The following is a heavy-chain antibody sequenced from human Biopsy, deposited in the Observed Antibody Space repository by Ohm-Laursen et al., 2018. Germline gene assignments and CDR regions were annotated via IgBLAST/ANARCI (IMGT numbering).Heavy chain of an antibody. Sequence: SSVKVSCKASGHTLTGHYMHWVRQAPGQGPEWMGWMNPDSGGTKYAQKFQGRVTMTRDTSISTAYMKLSSLRSDDTAVYYCARDSGDGSGNYGGCFDPWGQGTLVTVSS. CDR3: ARDSGDGSGNYGGCFDP. V-gene: IGHV1-2*02. J-gene: IGHJ5*02. D-gene: IGHD3-10*01. CDR1: GHTLTGHY. CDR2: MNPDSGGT.